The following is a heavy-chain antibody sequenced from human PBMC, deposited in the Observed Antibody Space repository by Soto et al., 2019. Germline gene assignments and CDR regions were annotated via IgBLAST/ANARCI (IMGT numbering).Heavy chain of an antibody. CDR1: GGSISSSSYY. V-gene: IGHV4-39*01. Sequence: SETLSLTCTVSGGSISSSSYYWGWIRQPPGKGLEWIGSIYYSGCTYYNPSLKSRVTISVDTSKNQFSLKLSSVTAADTAVYYCARQKGQWLVNYYYYYYMDVWGKGTTVTVSS. J-gene: IGHJ6*03. D-gene: IGHD6-19*01. CDR2: IYYSGCT. CDR3: ARQKGQWLVNYYYYYYMDV.